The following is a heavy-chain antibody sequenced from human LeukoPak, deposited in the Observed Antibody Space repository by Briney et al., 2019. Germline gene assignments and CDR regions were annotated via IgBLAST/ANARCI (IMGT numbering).Heavy chain of an antibody. CDR1: GFTFISSA. Sequence: GGSLRLSCAASGFTFISSAMSWVRQAPGKGVEWVSSISGSGSGGSTYYADSVKGRFTISRDNSKNTLYLQMNSLRAEDTAVYYCAKSGYNRFDYWGQGTLVTVSS. D-gene: IGHD5-24*01. CDR3: AKSGYNRFDY. J-gene: IGHJ4*02. CDR2: ISGSGSGGST. V-gene: IGHV3-23*01.